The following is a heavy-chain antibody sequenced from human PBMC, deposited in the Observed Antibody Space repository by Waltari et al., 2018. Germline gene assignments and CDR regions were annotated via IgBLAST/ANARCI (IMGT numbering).Heavy chain of an antibody. CDR3: AKVRSFDY. V-gene: IGHV3-30*02. D-gene: IGHD4-17*01. Sequence: QVQLVESGGGVVQPGGSLRLSCAASGFTFSSYGMHWVRKAPGKGLELVAFVQDGGRIKYYADAVNGRFTISRDNSKNTLYLQMNSLRAEDTAVYYGAKVRSFDYWGQGTLVTVSS. CDR2: VQDGGRIK. CDR1: GFTFSSYG. J-gene: IGHJ4*02.